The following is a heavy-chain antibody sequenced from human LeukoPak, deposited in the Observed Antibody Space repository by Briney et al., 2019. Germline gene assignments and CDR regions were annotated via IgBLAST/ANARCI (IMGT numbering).Heavy chain of an antibody. J-gene: IGHJ2*01. CDR1: GFTFSSYG. Sequence: HLGGSLILSCAASGFTFSSYGMHWVRQAPGKGLEWVAVIWYDGSNKYYADSVKGRFTISRDNSKNTLYLQMNSLRAEDTAVYYCARGPYSSSPEFDLWGRGTLVTVSS. V-gene: IGHV3-33*01. CDR2: IWYDGSNK. CDR3: ARGPYSSSPEFDL. D-gene: IGHD6-13*01.